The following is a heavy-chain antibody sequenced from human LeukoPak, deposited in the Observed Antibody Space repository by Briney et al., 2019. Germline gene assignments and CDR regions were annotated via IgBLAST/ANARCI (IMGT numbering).Heavy chain of an antibody. V-gene: IGHV4-59*08. J-gene: IGHJ4*02. CDR2: IYYSGST. D-gene: IGHD6-19*01. CDR3: ARLASSGWSHCDY. Sequence: PSETLSLTCTASGGSISGYYWSWIRQPPGKGPEWIGYIYYSGSTNYNPSLKSRVTISVDTSKNQFSLKMNSVTAADTAVYYCARLASSGWSHCDYCGQGTLVTVSS. CDR1: GGSISGYY.